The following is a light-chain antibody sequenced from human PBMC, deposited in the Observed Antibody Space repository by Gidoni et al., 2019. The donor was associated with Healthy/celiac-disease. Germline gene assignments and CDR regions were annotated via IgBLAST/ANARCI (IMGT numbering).Light chain of an antibody. J-gene: IGKJ2*01. Sequence: ELVFTHSPATLSLSPGERATLSCRASQSVSSYLAWYQQKPGKAPSLLIYDASNRATGIPARFSGSGSGTDFTLTISSLEPEDFAVYYCQQRSNWPRMYTFGQGTKLEIK. V-gene: IGKV3-11*01. CDR3: QQRSNWPRMYT. CDR2: DAS. CDR1: QSVSSY.